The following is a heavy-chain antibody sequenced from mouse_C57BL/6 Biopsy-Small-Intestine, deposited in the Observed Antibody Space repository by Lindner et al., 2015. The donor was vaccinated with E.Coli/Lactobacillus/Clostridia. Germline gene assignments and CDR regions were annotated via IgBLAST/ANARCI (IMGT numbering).Heavy chain of an antibody. Sequence: VQLQESGAELARPGASVKLSCKASGYTFTSYGMSWVKQRTGQGLEWIGEIYPRSGNTYYNEKFKGKATLTADRSSSTAYMELRSLTSEDSAVYFCAGSRGYYGPGGFAYWGQGTLVTVSA. D-gene: IGHD1-1*02. CDR1: GYTFTSYG. J-gene: IGHJ3*01. CDR2: IYPRSGNT. V-gene: IGHV1-81*01. CDR3: AGSRGYYGPGGFAY.